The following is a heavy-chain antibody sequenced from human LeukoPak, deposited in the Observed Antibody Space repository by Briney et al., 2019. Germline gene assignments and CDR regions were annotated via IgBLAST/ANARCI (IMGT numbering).Heavy chain of an antibody. CDR2: FDPEDGET. CDR3: ATDERPGAAVSDAFDI. J-gene: IGHJ3*02. CDR1: GTYTLIELS. Sequence: GASVKVSCKVSGTYTLIELSMHWVRQAPGKGLEWMGGFDPEDGETIYVQKFQGRVTMTEDTSTDTAYMELSSLRSEDTAVYYCATDERPGAAVSDAFDIWGQGTMVTVSS. D-gene: IGHD6-13*01. V-gene: IGHV1-24*01.